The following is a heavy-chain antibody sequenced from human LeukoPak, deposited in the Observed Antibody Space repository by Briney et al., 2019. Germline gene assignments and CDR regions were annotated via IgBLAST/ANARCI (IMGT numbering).Heavy chain of an antibody. J-gene: IGHJ4*02. Sequence: GGSLRLSCAPSGFTFEDYTMHWVRQAPGKTLEWVSLINWHGTTYYTDSVKGRFTISRDNSKNSLYLQMDTLRREDTAFYYCVKDISYESSGSVFEYWGQGALVTVSS. CDR2: INWHGTT. D-gene: IGHD3-22*01. CDR3: VKDISYESSGSVFEY. CDR1: GFTFEDYT. V-gene: IGHV3-43*01.